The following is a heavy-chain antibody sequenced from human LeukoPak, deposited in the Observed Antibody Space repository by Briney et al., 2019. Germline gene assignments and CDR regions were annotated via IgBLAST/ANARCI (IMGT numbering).Heavy chain of an antibody. D-gene: IGHD6-6*01. CDR1: GFTFDDYA. CDR2: ISWDGGST. J-gene: IGHJ6*03. CDR3: AKDRRPYYYYYYYMDV. Sequence: PGGSLRLSCAASGFTFDDYAMHWVRQAPGKGLEWVSLISWDGGSTYYADSVKGRFTISRDNSKNSLYLQMNSLRAEDTALYYCAKDRRPYYYYYYYMDVWGKGTTVTVSS. V-gene: IGHV3-43D*03.